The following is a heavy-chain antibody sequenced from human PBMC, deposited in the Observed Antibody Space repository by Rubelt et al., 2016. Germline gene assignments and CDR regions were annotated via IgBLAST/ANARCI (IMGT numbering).Heavy chain of an antibody. V-gene: IGHV5-51*01. CDR3: ARLRGSPQGAAFDI. CDR2: IYPGDSDT. CDR1: GYSFTTYW. J-gene: IGHJ3*02. D-gene: IGHD1-26*01. Sequence: EVQLVQSGAEVKKPGESLKISCKGSGYSFTTYWIGWVRQMPGKGLECMGIIYPGDSDTRYSPSFPGPVTSSADKAISTAYLQWRSLKASVTAMYYCARLRGSPQGAAFDIWGQGTMVTVSS.